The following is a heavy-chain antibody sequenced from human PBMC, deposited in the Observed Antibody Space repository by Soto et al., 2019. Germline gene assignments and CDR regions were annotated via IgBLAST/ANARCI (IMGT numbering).Heavy chain of an antibody. J-gene: IGHJ4*02. CDR1: GGSISSGGYY. CDR3: ARWELRDFDY. D-gene: IGHD2-15*01. V-gene: IGHV4-31*03. CDR2: IYYSGST. Sequence: PSETLSLTCTVSGGSISSGGYYWSWIRQHPGRGLEWIGYIYYSGSTYYNPSLKSRVTISIDTSKNQFSLILSSVTAADTAVYYCARWELRDFDYWGQGTLVTVSS.